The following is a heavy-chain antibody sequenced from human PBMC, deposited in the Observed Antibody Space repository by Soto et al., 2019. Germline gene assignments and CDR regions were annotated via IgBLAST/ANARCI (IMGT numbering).Heavy chain of an antibody. V-gene: IGHV1-18*01. D-gene: IGHD3-3*01. CDR1: GYTFTSYG. CDR2: ISAYNGNT. Sequence: GASVKVSCKASGYTFTSYGISWVRQAPGQGLEWMGWISAYNGNTNYAQKLQGRVTMTTDTSTSTAYMELRSLRSDDTAVYYCARSPVLRFLEWLLEGWFDPWGQGTLVTVSS. CDR3: ARSPVLRFLEWLLEGWFDP. J-gene: IGHJ5*02.